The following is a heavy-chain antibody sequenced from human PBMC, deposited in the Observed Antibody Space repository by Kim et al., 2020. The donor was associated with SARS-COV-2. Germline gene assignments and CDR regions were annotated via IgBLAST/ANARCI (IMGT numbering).Heavy chain of an antibody. Sequence: ASVKVSCKASGYTFIDYYLQWVRQAPGQGLEWVGRLNPKSGDTDYAQKFQGRVAMARDTSSSTAYMELSRLTSNDTAVYYCARGTSDYGNWLDPWGPGIL. J-gene: IGHJ5*02. D-gene: IGHD3-16*01. CDR3: ARGTSDYGNWLDP. V-gene: IGHV1-2*06. CDR1: GYTFIDYY. CDR2: LNPKSGDT.